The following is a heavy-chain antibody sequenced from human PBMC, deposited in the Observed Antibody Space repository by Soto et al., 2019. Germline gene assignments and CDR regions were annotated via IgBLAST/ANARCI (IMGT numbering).Heavy chain of an antibody. J-gene: IGHJ3*02. Sequence: QVQLVQSGAEVKKPGSSVKVSCKASGGTFSSYTISWVRQAPGQGREWMGRIIPILGIANYAQKFQGRVTITADKSTSTAYMELSSLRSEDTAVYYCASVEMATNDDAFDIWGQGTMVTVSS. V-gene: IGHV1-69*02. CDR1: GGTFSSYT. CDR2: IIPILGIA. D-gene: IGHD5-12*01. CDR3: ASVEMATNDDAFDI.